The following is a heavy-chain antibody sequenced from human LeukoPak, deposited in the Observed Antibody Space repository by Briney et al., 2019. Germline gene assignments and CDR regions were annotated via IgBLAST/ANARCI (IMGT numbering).Heavy chain of an antibody. Sequence: PSETLSLTCAVSGGSVSSGSYYWSWIRQPPGKGLEWIGYIYYSGSTNYNPSLKSRVTISVDTSKNQFSLKLSSVTAADTAVYYCARDYGSGWYGWGQGTLVTVSS. CDR3: ARDYGSGWYG. CDR2: IYYSGST. V-gene: IGHV4-61*01. D-gene: IGHD6-19*01. CDR1: GGSVSSGSYY. J-gene: IGHJ4*02.